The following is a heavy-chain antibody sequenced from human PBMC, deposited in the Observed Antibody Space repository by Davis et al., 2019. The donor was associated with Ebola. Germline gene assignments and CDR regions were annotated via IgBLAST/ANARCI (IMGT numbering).Heavy chain of an antibody. CDR1: GFRFSDNW. Sequence: GESLKISCRVSGFRFSDNWMTWVRQVPGKGLVWVSSINRDGTTKTYADSVKGRFTVSRDNANNMLFLQMNSLRVEDTAVYYCASYEVGWDRGTRVTVSS. CDR3: ASYEVG. J-gene: IGHJ4*02. CDR2: INRDGTTK. V-gene: IGHV3-74*01. D-gene: IGHD1-26*01.